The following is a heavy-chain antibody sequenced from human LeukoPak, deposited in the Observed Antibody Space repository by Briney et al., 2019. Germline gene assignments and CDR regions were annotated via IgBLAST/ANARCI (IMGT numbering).Heavy chain of an antibody. V-gene: IGHV1-69*04. J-gene: IGHJ6*02. Sequence: SVKVSCTASGGTFSSYAISWVRQAPGQGLEWMGRIIPMLGIANYAQKFQGRVTITADKSTSTAYMELSSLRSEDTAVYYCARYLSSLYYYYGMDVWGQGTTVTVSS. CDR1: GGTFSSYA. CDR2: IIPMLGIA. CDR3: ARYLSSLYYYYGMDV.